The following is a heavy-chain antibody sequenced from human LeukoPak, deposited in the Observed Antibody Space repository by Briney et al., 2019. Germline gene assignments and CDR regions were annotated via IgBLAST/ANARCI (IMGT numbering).Heavy chain of an antibody. V-gene: IGHV3-74*01. CDR1: GFTFSSYW. Sequence: PGGSLRLSCAASGFTFSSYWMHWVRQAPGEGLVWVSRINSDGSNTNYADSVKGRFTISRDNSKNTLYLQMNSLRAEDTAVYYCAKALEVTAIFDYWGQGTLVTVSS. D-gene: IGHD2-21*02. CDR2: INSDGSNT. CDR3: AKALEVTAIFDY. J-gene: IGHJ4*02.